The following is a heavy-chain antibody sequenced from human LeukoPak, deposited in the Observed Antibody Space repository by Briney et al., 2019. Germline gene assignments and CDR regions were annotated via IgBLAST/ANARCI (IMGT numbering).Heavy chain of an antibody. Sequence: PGGSLRLSCAASGFTFSSYAMNWVRQAPGKGLQWVSVISGSGGSTYYADSVKGRFTISRDNSKNTLYLQMNSLRAEDTAVYYCAKDFGDYYFDYWGQGTLVTVSS. CDR2: ISGSGGST. CDR1: GFTFSSYA. D-gene: IGHD3-10*01. V-gene: IGHV3-23*01. CDR3: AKDFGDYYFDY. J-gene: IGHJ4*02.